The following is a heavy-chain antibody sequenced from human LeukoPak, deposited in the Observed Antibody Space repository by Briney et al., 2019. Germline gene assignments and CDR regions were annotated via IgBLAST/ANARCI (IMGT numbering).Heavy chain of an antibody. CDR2: INHSGST. D-gene: IGHD2/OR15-2a*01. CDR1: GGSFSGYY. CDR3: ARGQYGLDYFDY. Sequence: SETLSLTCAVYGGSFSGYYWSWIRQPPGKGLEWIGEINHSGSTNYNPSLKSRVTISVDTSKNQFSLKLSSVTAADTAVYYCARGQYGLDYFDYWGQGTLVTVSS. J-gene: IGHJ4*02. V-gene: IGHV4-34*01.